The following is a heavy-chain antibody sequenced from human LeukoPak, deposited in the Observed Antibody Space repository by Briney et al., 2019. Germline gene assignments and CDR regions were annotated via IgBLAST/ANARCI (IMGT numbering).Heavy chain of an antibody. Sequence: ASVTVSCKASGYTFSSYDINWVRQATGQGLEWMGWIDPNSGDTSYAQKYQGRVTMTRNTSINTAYMALSSLTSDDTAVYYCARAEWLVVGYYYYMDVWGKGTTVTVSS. J-gene: IGHJ6*03. CDR1: GYTFSSYD. D-gene: IGHD6-19*01. CDR2: IDPNSGDT. CDR3: ARAEWLVVGYYYYMDV. V-gene: IGHV1-8*01.